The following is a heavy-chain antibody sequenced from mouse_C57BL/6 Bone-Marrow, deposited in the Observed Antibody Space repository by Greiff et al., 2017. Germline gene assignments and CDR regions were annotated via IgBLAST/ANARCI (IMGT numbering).Heavy chain of an antibody. Sequence: QVQLQQPGAELVMPGASVKLSCKASGYTFTSYWMHWVKQRPGQGLEWIGEIDPSDSYTNSNQKFKGKSTLTVDKSSSTAYMQLSSLTSEDSAVYYCAREGYGSSFDYWGQGTTLTVSS. V-gene: IGHV1-69*01. D-gene: IGHD1-1*01. CDR1: GYTFTSYW. CDR2: IDPSDSYT. J-gene: IGHJ2*01. CDR3: AREGYGSSFDY.